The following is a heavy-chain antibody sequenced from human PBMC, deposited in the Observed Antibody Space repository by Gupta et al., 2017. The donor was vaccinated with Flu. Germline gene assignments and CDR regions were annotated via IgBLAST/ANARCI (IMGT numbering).Heavy chain of an antibody. J-gene: IGHJ6*03. D-gene: IGHD6-13*01. Sequence: GLSVSSNYMSWSRQTPGKGLEWVSTMYAASATYYADSVKGRFTISRDSSKNTLHLQMNSLRAEDTAVYYCATSIASGGQDDYHMDVGGKGTTVTVSS. V-gene: IGHV3-53*01. CDR2: MYAASAT. CDR3: ATSIASGGQDDYHMDV. CDR1: GLSVSSNY.